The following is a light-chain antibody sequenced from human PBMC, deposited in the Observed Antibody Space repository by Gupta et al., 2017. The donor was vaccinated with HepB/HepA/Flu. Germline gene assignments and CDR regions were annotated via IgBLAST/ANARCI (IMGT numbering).Light chain of an antibody. CDR2: DAS. J-gene: IGKJ4*01. CDR3: QQSSNWPSA. CDR1: QSVSSN. Sequence: EIVLTQSPATLSLSPGERATLSCRASQSVSSNLAWYQQKPGQAPRILIYDASNRATGIPARFSGSGSGTDFTLTISSLEPEDVAVYYCQQSSNWPSAFGGGTKVEIK. V-gene: IGKV3-11*01.